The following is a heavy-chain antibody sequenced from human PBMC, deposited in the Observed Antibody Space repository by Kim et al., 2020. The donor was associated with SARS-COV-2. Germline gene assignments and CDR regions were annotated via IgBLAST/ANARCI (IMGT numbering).Heavy chain of an antibody. J-gene: IGHJ4*02. Sequence: SETLSLTCTVSGGSISSYYWSWIRQPPGKGLEWIGYIYYSGSTNYNPSLKSRVTISVDTSKNQFSLKLSSVTAADTAVYYCARGRAGLAPFDYWGQGTLVTVSS. CDR3: ARGRAGLAPFDY. D-gene: IGHD6-13*01. V-gene: IGHV4-59*13. CDR1: GGSISSYY. CDR2: IYYSGST.